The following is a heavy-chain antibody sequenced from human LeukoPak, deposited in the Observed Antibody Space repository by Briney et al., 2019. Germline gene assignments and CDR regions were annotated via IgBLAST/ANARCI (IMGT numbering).Heavy chain of an antibody. V-gene: IGHV4-61*02. CDR3: ARTTEGGYTYDYFYYYYMDV. J-gene: IGHJ6*03. Sequence: SETLSLTCTVSGGSISSGSYYWSWIRQPAGTGLEWIGRIYTSGSANYNPSLKSRVTISVDTSKNQFSLKLRSVTAADTAVYYCARTTEGGYTYDYFYYYYMDVWGKGTTVTISS. D-gene: IGHD5-18*01. CDR2: IYTSGSA. CDR1: GGSISSGSYY.